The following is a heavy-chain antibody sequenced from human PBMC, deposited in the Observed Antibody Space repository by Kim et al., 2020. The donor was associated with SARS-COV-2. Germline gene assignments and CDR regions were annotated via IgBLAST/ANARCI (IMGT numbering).Heavy chain of an antibody. CDR3: SRGVNYGMDV. V-gene: IGHV3-30*03. CDR1: RFTFSNYG. J-gene: IGHJ6*02. CDR2: ISSDGSNK. Sequence: GGSLRLSCAASRFTFSNYGMHWVRQAPGKGLELVALISSDGSNKYYADSVKGRFTISRDNSKNTLYLQVNSLRAEDTAVYYCSRGVNYGMDVWGQGTTVT.